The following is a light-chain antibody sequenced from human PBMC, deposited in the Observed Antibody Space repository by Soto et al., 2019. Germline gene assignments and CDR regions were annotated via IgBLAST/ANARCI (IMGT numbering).Light chain of an antibody. J-gene: IGKJ1*01. V-gene: IGKV1-27*01. Sequence: DIQMTQSPSSLSASVGDRVTITCRASQGISNYLAWYQQKPGKVPKLLIYAASTLQSGVQSRFSGSGSGTDFTLTNSSLQPEDVATYYCQKYNRAPRTFGQGTKVEIK. CDR2: AAS. CDR1: QGISNY. CDR3: QKYNRAPRT.